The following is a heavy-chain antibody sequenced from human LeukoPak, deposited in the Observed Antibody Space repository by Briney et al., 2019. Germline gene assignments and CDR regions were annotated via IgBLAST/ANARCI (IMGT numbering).Heavy chain of an antibody. Sequence: ASVTVSCKASGYTFTSYGISWVRQAPGQGLEWMGWISAYNGNTNYAQKLQGRVTMTTDTSTSTAYMELRSLRSDDTAVYYCARSEDIVATIRYYYYGMDVWGQGTTVTVSS. CDR2: ISAYNGNT. J-gene: IGHJ6*02. D-gene: IGHD5-12*01. V-gene: IGHV1-18*01. CDR1: GYTFTSYG. CDR3: ARSEDIVATIRYYYYGMDV.